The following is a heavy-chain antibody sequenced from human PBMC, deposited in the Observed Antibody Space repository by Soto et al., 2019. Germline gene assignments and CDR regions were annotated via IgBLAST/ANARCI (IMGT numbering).Heavy chain of an antibody. CDR1: GGSFSGYY. Sequence: LSLTCAVYGGSFSGYYWSWIRQPPGKGLEWIGEINHSGSTNYNPSLKSRVTISVDTSKNQFSLKLSSVTAADTAVYYCSRVKLHLVSRNSYYYYGMDVWGQGTTVTVSS. J-gene: IGHJ6*02. D-gene: IGHD6-13*01. CDR3: SRVKLHLVSRNSYYYYGMDV. CDR2: INHSGST. V-gene: IGHV4-34*01.